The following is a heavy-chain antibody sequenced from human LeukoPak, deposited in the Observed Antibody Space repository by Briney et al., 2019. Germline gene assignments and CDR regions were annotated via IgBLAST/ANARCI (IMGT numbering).Heavy chain of an antibody. D-gene: IGHD3-3*01. J-gene: IGHJ4*02. Sequence: PSETLSLTCTVSGGSTSSSNYYWGWIRQPPGKRREWIGGIHYSENTYYNPSLKSRVTISVDTSKNQFSLKLSSVTAADTAVYYCARLGAGPTYYDFWSGYSSFYFDYWGQGTLVTVSS. V-gene: IGHV4-39*01. CDR2: IHYSENT. CDR1: GGSTSSSNYY. CDR3: ARLGAGPTYYDFWSGYSSFYFDY.